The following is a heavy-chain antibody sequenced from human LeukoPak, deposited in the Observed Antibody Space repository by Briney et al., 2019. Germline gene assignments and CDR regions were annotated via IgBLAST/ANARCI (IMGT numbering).Heavy chain of an antibody. D-gene: IGHD4-17*01. Sequence: ASVKVSCKASGYTFTGYYMHWVRQAPGQGLEWMGWINPNSGGTNYAQQFQGRVTMTRDTSISTAYMELTGLRSDDTAVYYCARDNGDYWFDYWGQGTLVTVSS. CDR1: GYTFTGYY. CDR2: INPNSGGT. V-gene: IGHV1-2*02. CDR3: ARDNGDYWFDY. J-gene: IGHJ4*02.